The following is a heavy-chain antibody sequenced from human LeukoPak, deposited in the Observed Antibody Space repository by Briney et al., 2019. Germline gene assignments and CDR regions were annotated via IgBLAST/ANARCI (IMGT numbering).Heavy chain of an antibody. CDR2: ISPNSVDK. Sequence: PGGSLRLSCAASGFTFSTYSMNWVRQTPGKGLEWVSSISPNSVDKYHADSVKGRFTISRDNDKNSLYLKINCLRAEDTALYYCAREGQWKDFDYWGQGTLVTASS. J-gene: IGHJ4*02. CDR1: GFTFSTYS. CDR3: AREGQWKDFDY. D-gene: IGHD6-19*01. V-gene: IGHV3-21*01.